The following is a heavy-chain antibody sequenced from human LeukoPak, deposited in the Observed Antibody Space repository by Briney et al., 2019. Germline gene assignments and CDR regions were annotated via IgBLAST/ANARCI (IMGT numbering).Heavy chain of an antibody. D-gene: IGHD3-16*01. CDR1: GFTVSSNY. V-gene: IGHV3-66*02. J-gene: IGHJ5*02. Sequence: GGSLRLSCAASGFTVSSNYMSWVRQAPGEGLQWVALIYSGGSTYYADSVKGRFTISRDNSKNTLYLQMNSLRAEDTAVYYCARETYRYNWFDPWGQGTLVTVSS. CDR2: IYSGGST. CDR3: ARETYRYNWFDP.